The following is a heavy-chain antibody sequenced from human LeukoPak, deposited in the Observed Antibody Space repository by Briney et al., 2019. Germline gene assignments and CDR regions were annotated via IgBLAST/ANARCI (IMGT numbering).Heavy chain of an antibody. CDR1: GFTFSSYD. Sequence: GGSLRLSCAASGFTFSSYDMHWVRQATGKGLEWVSAIGTAGDTYYPGSVKGRFTISRENAKNSLYLQMNSLRAGDTAVYYCARSRGRYSYGDYYFDYWGQGTLVTVSS. D-gene: IGHD5-18*01. CDR3: ARSRGRYSYGDYYFDY. J-gene: IGHJ4*02. V-gene: IGHV3-13*01. CDR2: IGTAGDT.